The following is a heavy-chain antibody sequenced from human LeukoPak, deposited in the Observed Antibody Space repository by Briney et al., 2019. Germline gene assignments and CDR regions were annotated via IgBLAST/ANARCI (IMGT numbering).Heavy chain of an antibody. D-gene: IGHD3-22*01. CDR3: ATIDGHYDSSGY. J-gene: IGHJ4*02. V-gene: IGHV1-2*02. CDR1: EYTFTGYY. CDR2: INPNHGDT. Sequence: GASVKVSCKASEYTFTGYYMHWVRQAPGQGLEWMGWINPNHGDTNYAQKFQDRVSMTRDTSISTAYMHLSRLRSADTAVYYCATIDGHYDSSGYWGQGTLVIVSS.